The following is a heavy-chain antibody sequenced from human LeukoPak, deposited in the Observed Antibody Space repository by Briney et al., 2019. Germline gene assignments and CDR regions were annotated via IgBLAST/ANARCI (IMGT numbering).Heavy chain of an antibody. CDR1: SGSISSFY. CDR3: ARNSCPSGSCYDNRGYFDY. D-gene: IGHD2-15*01. CDR2: IYTSGST. J-gene: IGHJ4*02. V-gene: IGHV4-4*07. Sequence: SETLSLTCTVSSGSISSFYWSWIRQPGGKGLEWIGRIYTSGSTNYNPSLKSRITISVDTSKNQFSLKLSSVTAADTAVYYCARNSCPSGSCYDNRGYFDYWGQGTLVTVSS.